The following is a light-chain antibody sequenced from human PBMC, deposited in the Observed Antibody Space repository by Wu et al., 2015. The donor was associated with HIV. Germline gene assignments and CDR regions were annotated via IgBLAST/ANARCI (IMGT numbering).Light chain of an antibody. CDR2: AAS. CDR1: QTISNY. J-gene: IGKJ1*01. CDR3: QQSYSTPQRWT. Sequence: DIQMTQSPSSLSASVGDRVTITCRASQTISNYLNWYQQKPGKAPELLIYAASNLQSGVPSRFSGSGSGTDFTLTISSLQPEDFATYYCQQSYSTPQRWTFGQGTKMGNQT. V-gene: IGKV1-39*01.